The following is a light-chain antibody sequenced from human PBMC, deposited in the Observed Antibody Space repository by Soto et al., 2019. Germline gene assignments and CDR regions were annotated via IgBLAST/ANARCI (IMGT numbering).Light chain of an antibody. CDR2: AAS. CDR3: QQSYSTPVTT. Sequence: EIQMTQSPSSLSASVGDRVTITCRASQSISSYLNWYQQKPGKAPKLLIYAASSLQSGVPSRFSGSGSGTDFTLTISSLQPEDFATYYCQQSYSTPVTTFGQGTRLEIK. CDR1: QSISSY. V-gene: IGKV1-39*01. J-gene: IGKJ5*01.